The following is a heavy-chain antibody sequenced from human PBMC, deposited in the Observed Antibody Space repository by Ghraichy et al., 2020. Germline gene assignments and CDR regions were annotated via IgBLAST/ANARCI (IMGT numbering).Heavy chain of an antibody. Sequence: SETLSLTCVHTGGAHGCTSLTWFHHVPGNRLEKIGYVHYSGGTNYNPSLKRRVTVSVDTSKNQFSLKLKSVTTADTALYYCARGTGFTFGGAVTWFDPWGQGTQVIVSS. J-gene: IGHJ5*02. CDR2: VHYSGGT. D-gene: IGHD3-16*01. V-gene: IGHV4-59*01. CDR3: ARGTGFTFGGAVTWFDP. CDR1: GGAHGCTS.